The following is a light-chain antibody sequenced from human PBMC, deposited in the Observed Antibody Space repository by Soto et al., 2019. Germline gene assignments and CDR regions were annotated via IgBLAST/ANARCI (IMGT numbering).Light chain of an antibody. CDR2: KAS. CDR3: QQYSTSPRP. CDR1: QTISTL. Sequence: DIQMTQSPSTLSASVGDRVTITCRASQTISTLLAWYQQRPGKAPNLLIYKASSLETGVPSRFSVSGSGTEFTLTINSLQPDDFATYFCQQYSTSPRPFGQGTKEEGK. J-gene: IGKJ1*01. V-gene: IGKV1-5*03.